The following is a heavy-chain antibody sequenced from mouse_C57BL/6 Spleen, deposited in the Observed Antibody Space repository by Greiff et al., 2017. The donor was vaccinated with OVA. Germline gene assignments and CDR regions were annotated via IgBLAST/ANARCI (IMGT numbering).Heavy chain of an antibody. D-gene: IGHD2-12*01. CDR3: AKFSSYADGFPEFAY. CDR1: GYSFTDYN. Sequence: VQLQQSGPELVKPGASVKISCKASGYSFTDYNMNWVKQSNGKSLEWMGVINTNYGTNSYNQKFKGQVTLTVDQSTSTAFLTLNSLTSVDTAVSSCAKFSSYADGFPEFAYWGQGTLLTVSA. V-gene: IGHV1-39*01. CDR2: INTNYGTN. J-gene: IGHJ3*01.